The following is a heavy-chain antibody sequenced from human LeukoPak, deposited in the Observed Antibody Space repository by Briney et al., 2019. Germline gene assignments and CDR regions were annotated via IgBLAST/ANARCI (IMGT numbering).Heavy chain of an antibody. D-gene: IGHD3-16*02. CDR2: INHSGST. Sequence: SETLSLTCAVYGGSFSGYYWSWIRQPPGKGLEWIGEINHSGSTNYNPSLKSRVTISVDTSKNQFSLKLSSVTAADTAVYYCASKPAYYDYVWGSYRYTPLHYWGQGTLVPVFS. CDR1: GGSFSGYY. J-gene: IGHJ4*02. CDR3: ASKPAYYDYVWGSYRYTPLHY. V-gene: IGHV4-34*01.